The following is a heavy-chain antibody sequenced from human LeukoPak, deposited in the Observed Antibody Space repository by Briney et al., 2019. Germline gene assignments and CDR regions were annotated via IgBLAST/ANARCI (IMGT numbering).Heavy chain of an antibody. CDR2: INPNSGGT. D-gene: IGHD3-9*01. Sequence: ASVKVSCKASGYTFTGHYMHWVRQAPGQGLEWMGWINPNSGGTNSAQKFQGRVTMTRDTSISTAYMELTRLRSDDTAVYYCAGVGFLLTGYYVARYQYYYGMDVWGQGTTVTVSS. J-gene: IGHJ6*02. CDR1: GYTFTGHY. CDR3: AGVGFLLTGYYVARYQYYYGMDV. V-gene: IGHV1-2*02.